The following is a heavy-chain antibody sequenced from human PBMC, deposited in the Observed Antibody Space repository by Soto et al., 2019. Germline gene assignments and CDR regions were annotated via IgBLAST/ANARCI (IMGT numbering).Heavy chain of an antibody. CDR3: VRNLASGGTYYIDY. CDR1: GFIFSDHY. J-gene: IGHJ4*02. V-gene: IGHV3-72*01. CDR2: VRDKANGYTT. Sequence: EVQLVESGGGLVEPGGSLRISGAASGFIFSDHYMDWVRQAPGKGLEWIGRVRDKANGYTTEYAASVRGRFTVSRDDSKNSLDLQMNSLQIEDTAMYYCVRNLASGGTYYIDYWGQGTLVTVSS. D-gene: IGHD1-26*01.